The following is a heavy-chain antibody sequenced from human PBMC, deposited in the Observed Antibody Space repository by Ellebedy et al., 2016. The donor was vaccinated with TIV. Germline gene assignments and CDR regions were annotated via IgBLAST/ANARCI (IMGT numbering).Heavy chain of an antibody. J-gene: IGHJ5*02. CDR3: ARVPANWFDP. CDR1: GGSFSGYY. CDR2: INHSGST. V-gene: IGHV4-34*01. Sequence: SETLSLXXAVYGGSFSGYYWSWIRQPPGKGLEWIGEINHSGSTNYNPSLKSRVTISVDTSKNQFSLKLSSVTAADTAVYYCARVPANWFDPWGQGTLVTVSS.